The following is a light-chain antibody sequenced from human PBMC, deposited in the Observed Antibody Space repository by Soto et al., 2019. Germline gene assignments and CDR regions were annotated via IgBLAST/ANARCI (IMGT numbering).Light chain of an antibody. CDR1: SSDVGAYDY. Sequence: QSALPQPRSVSGSPGQSVTISCTGTSSDVGAYDYVSWYQHFPGKAPKVLIFDVSERPSGVPDRFSGSKSGNTASLAITGLRAEDEADYYCQSYDNILSGPLFGGGTKLTVL. CDR2: DVS. V-gene: IGLV2-11*01. CDR3: QSYDNILSGPL. J-gene: IGLJ3*02.